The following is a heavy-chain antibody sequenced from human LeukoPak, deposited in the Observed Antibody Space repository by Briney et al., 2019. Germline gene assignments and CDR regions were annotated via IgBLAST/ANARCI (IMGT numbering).Heavy chain of an antibody. CDR1: GFIFGDFA. V-gene: IGHV3-23*01. Sequence: QSGGSLRLSCEGSGFIFGDFAMNWVRQTPGKGLEWVSGISGRGLSVYYADSVRGRVTISRDNSRDTLYLQMNSLRAEDTAVHYCAKGPSILPRWFDPWGQGTLVTVSS. CDR3: AKGPSILPRWFDP. CDR2: ISGRGLSV. J-gene: IGHJ5*02. D-gene: IGHD3-3*01.